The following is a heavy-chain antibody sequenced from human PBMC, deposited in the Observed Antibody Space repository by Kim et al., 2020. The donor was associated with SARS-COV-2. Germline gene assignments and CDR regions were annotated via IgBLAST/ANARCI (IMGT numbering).Heavy chain of an antibody. CDR1: GYTFTSYG. J-gene: IGHJ3*02. D-gene: IGHD2-2*01. V-gene: IGHV1-18*01. CDR3: ARDLDIVVVGAFDI. Sequence: ASVKVSCKASGYTFTSYGISWVRQAPGQGLEWMGWISAYNGNTNYAQKLQGRVTMTTDTSTSTAYMELRSLRSDDTAVYYCARDLDIVVVGAFDIWGQGTMVTVSS. CDR2: ISAYNGNT.